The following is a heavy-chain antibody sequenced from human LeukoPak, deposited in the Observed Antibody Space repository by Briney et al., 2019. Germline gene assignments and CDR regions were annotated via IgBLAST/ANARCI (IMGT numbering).Heavy chain of an antibody. D-gene: IGHD6-13*01. CDR1: GFTFSSYW. J-gene: IGHJ4*02. CDR3: ARVGRIAAAGGHFDY. CDR2: INSDGSST. V-gene: IGHV3-74*01. Sequence: GGFLRLSCAAYGFTFSSYWMHWIRQPPGKGLVWISRINSDGSSTSYADSVKGRFTISRDNVKNTLYLQMNSLRAEDMAVYYRARVGRIAAAGGHFDYWGQGTLVTVAS.